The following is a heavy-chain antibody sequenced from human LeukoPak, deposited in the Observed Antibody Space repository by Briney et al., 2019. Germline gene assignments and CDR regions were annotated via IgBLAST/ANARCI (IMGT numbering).Heavy chain of an antibody. CDR2: IRYDGSNK. V-gene: IGHV3-30*02. J-gene: IGHJ6*03. CDR3: AKTVGDIVVVPAVAPYYYYYMDV. Sequence: GGSLRLSCAASGFTFSSYGMHWVRQAPGKGLEWVAFIRYDGSNKYYADSVKGRFTISRDNSKNTLYLQMNSPRAEDTAVYYCAKTVGDIVVVPAVAPYYYYYMDVWGKGTTVTVSS. CDR1: GFTFSSYG. D-gene: IGHD2-2*01.